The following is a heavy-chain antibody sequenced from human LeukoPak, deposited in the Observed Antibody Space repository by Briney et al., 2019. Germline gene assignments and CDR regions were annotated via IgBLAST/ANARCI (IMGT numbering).Heavy chain of an antibody. V-gene: IGHV5-51*01. J-gene: IGHJ3*02. D-gene: IGHD3-22*01. CDR2: IYPGDSDT. CDR3: ARREIVVDDAFDI. Sequence: GESLKISCKGSGYSFTSYWIGWVRQMPGKGLEWMGVIYPGDSDTRYSPSFQGQVTISADKSISTAYLQWSSLKASDTAMYYCARREIVVDDAFDIWGQGTMVTVSS. CDR1: GYSFTSYW.